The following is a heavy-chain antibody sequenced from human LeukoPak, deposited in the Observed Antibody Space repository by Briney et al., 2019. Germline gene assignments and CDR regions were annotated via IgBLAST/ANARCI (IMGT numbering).Heavy chain of an antibody. J-gene: IGHJ6*03. CDR2: ITGSSTYI. CDR1: GFTFSTYT. V-gene: IGHV3-21*01. D-gene: IGHD2-2*03. CDR3: AREAGYCSSTSCEEDYYYFYMDV. Sequence: GGSLRLSCAASGFTFSTYTINWVRQAPGKGLEWVSSITGSSTYIFYADSVKGRFTVSRDHAKNSLFLQMNSLRAEDTAVYYCAREAGYCSSTSCEEDYYYFYMDVWGKGTTVTVSS.